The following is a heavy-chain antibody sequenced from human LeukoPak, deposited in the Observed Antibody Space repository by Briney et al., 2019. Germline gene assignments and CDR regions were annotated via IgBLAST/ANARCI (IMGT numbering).Heavy chain of an antibody. CDR1: GFAFSSYS. J-gene: IGHJ4*02. D-gene: IGHD1-26*01. Sequence: GGSLRLSCAASGFAFSSYSMNWVRQAPGKGLEWVSYISSSSATIYYADSVKGRFTISRDNAKNSLYLQMNSLRAEDTAVYYCARDLRVGAAPFDYWGQGTLVTVSS. V-gene: IGHV3-48*01. CDR2: ISSSSATI. CDR3: ARDLRVGAAPFDY.